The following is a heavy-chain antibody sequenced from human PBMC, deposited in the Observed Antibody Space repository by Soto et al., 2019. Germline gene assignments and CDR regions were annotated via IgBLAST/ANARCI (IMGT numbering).Heavy chain of an antibody. D-gene: IGHD6-25*01. J-gene: IGHJ4*02. V-gene: IGHV4-4*02. CDR2: INHSGST. CDR3: ARMWSGYNSH. CDR1: GGSISSSNW. Sequence: SETLSLTCAVSGGSISSSNWWSWVRQPPGKGLEWIGEINHSGSTNYNPSLKSRVTISVDTSKNQFSLKVSSVTAADTAVYYCARMWSGYNSHWGQGTLVTVSS.